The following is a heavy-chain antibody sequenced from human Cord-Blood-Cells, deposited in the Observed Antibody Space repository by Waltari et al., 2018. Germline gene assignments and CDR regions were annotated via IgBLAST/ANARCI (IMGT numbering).Heavy chain of an antibody. J-gene: IGHJ4*02. D-gene: IGHD2-8*01. CDR2: IYHSGST. Sequence: QVQLQESGPGLVKPSETLSLTCAVSGYSISSGYYWGWIRQPPGKGLEWIGSIYHSGSTYYNPSLKSRVTISVDTSKNQVSVKLSSVTAADTAVYYCARGVYFDYWGQGTLVTVSS. CDR3: ARGVYFDY. V-gene: IGHV4-38-2*01. CDR1: GYSISSGYY.